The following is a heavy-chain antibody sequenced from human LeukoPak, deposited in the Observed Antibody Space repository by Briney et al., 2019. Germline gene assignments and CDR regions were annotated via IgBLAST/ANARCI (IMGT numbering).Heavy chain of an antibody. CDR2: IIPIFGTA. Sequence: SVKVSCKASGGTFSSYAISWVRQAPGQGLEWMGGIIPIFGTANYARKFQGRVTITADESTSTAYMELSSLRSEDTAVYYCARGSGGADYYYYYMDVWGKGTTVTVSS. V-gene: IGHV1-69*01. CDR1: GGTFSSYA. CDR3: ARGSGGADYYYYYMDV. D-gene: IGHD1-26*01. J-gene: IGHJ6*03.